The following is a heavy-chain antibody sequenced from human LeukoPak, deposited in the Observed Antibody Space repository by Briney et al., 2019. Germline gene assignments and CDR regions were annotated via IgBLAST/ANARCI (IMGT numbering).Heavy chain of an antibody. CDR2: IYSSGST. Sequence: PSETLSLTCTVSGGSISSYYWSWIRQPPGKGLECIGFIYSSGSTNYNPSLKGRVTMSVDTSKNQFSLKLSSVTAADTAVYYCARLQIGSVDYWGQGTLVTVSS. CDR3: ARLQIGSVDY. D-gene: IGHD1-26*01. V-gene: IGHV4-59*08. CDR1: GGSISSYY. J-gene: IGHJ4*02.